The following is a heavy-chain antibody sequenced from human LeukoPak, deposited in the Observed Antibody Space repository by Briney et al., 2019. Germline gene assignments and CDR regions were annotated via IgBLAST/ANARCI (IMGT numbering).Heavy chain of an antibody. V-gene: IGHV3-7*05. CDR3: GRWFSGSGGWVLDY. D-gene: IGHD3-10*01. J-gene: IGHJ4*02. Sequence: GGSLRLSCVGSGFTFSNYQMNWDRQAPGKGLEWVAKIKQDGGEKHYVDSVKGRFTISRDNAKNSLYLQMSSLSAEDTAVHYCGRWFSGSGGWVLDYWGQGTLVTVSS. CDR1: GFTFSNYQ. CDR2: IKQDGGEK.